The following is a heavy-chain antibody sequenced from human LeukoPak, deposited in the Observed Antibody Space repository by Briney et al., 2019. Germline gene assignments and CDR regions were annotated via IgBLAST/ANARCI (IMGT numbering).Heavy chain of an antibody. V-gene: IGHV3-30*01. D-gene: IGHD3-22*01. CDR3: ARAFPYYDSTGRYFDY. Sequence: GGSLRLSCAASGFTFTSYAMSWVRQAPGKGLEWVAVISYDGSNKYYADSVKGRFTISRDNSKNTLYLQMNSLRAEDTAVYYCARAFPYYDSTGRYFDYWGQGTLVTVSS. J-gene: IGHJ4*02. CDR1: GFTFTSYA. CDR2: ISYDGSNK.